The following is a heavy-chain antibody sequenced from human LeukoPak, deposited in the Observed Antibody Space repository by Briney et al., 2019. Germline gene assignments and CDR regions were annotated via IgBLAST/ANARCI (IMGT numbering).Heavy chain of an antibody. Sequence: PGGSLRLSCAAAGFTFSSNGMYWVRQAPGKGLEWVALISYDGSNKYYADSVRGRFTVSRDNSKNTLYLQMNSLRAEDTAVYYCAVDSSGWYPSFDYWGQGTLVTVSS. CDR3: AVDSSGWYPSFDY. J-gene: IGHJ4*02. CDR2: ISYDGSNK. V-gene: IGHV3-30*03. D-gene: IGHD6-19*01. CDR1: GFTFSSNG.